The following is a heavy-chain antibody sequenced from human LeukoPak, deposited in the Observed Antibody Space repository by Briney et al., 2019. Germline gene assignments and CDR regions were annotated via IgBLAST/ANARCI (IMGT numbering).Heavy chain of an antibody. V-gene: IGHV4-34*01. D-gene: IGHD5-18*01. CDR1: GGSFSGYY. J-gene: IGHJ5*02. Sequence: SSETLSLTCAVYGGSFSGYYWSWIRQPPGKGLEWIGEINHSGSTNYNPSLKSRVTISVDTSKNQFSLKLSSVTAADTAVYYCARHQMDTAMAWSPWGQGTLVTVSS. CDR3: ARHQMDTAMAWSP. CDR2: INHSGST.